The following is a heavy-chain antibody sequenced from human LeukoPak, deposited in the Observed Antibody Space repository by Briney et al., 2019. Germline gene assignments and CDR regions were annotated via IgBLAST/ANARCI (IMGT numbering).Heavy chain of an antibody. Sequence: SETLSLTCAVYGGSFNGYYWSWIRQPPGKGLEWIGEINHSGSTNYNPSLKSRVTISVDTSKNQFSLKLSSATAADTAVYYCARSFGTTVTTGYYYYMDVWGKGTTVTVSS. CDR3: ARSFGTTVTTGYYYYMDV. CDR1: GGSFNGYY. V-gene: IGHV4-34*01. J-gene: IGHJ6*03. D-gene: IGHD4-17*01. CDR2: INHSGST.